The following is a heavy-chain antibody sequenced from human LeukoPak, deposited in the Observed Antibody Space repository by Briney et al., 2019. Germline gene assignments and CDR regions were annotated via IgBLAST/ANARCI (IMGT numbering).Heavy chain of an antibody. V-gene: IGHV1-18*01. CDR1: GYNFATYG. CDR3: AKVAGDRMDY. Sequence: EASVKVSCKASGYNFATYGFCWVRQAPGHGLEWMGWISANNGKTAYAQKFQGRVTLTTDTSTTTAYLELRTLRPDDTAVYCCAKVAGDRMDYWGQGTLVTVSS. D-gene: IGHD6-13*01. J-gene: IGHJ4*02. CDR2: ISANNGKT.